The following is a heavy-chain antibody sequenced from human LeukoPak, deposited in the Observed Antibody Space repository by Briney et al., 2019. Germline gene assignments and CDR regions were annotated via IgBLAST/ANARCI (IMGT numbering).Heavy chain of an antibody. J-gene: IGHJ4*02. CDR2: ISGSGGST. CDR1: GFTFSSYA. D-gene: IGHD3-22*01. V-gene: IGHV3-23*01. CDR3: AKDSGYYDSSGYYSHFDYFDY. Sequence: GGSLRLSCAASGFTFSSYAKSWVRQAPGKGLEWVSAISGSGGSTYYADSVKGRFTISRDNSKNTLYLQMNSLRAEDTAVYYCAKDSGYYDSSGYYSHFDYFDYWGQGTLVTVSS.